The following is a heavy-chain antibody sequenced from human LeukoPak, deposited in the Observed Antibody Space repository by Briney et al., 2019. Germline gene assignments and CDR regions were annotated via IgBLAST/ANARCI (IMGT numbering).Heavy chain of an antibody. CDR3: ARSPHRLIGHWFDP. V-gene: IGHV4-4*07. J-gene: IGHJ5*02. CDR2: IFSSGNT. Sequence: SETLSLTCTVSGGSINSYYWSWTRQPAGKGLEWIGRIFSSGNTIYNPSLQSRVTMSVDTSKNQFSLRLNSVTAADTAVYYCARSPHRLIGHWFDPWGQGTLVTVSS. D-gene: IGHD3-16*01. CDR1: GGSINSYY.